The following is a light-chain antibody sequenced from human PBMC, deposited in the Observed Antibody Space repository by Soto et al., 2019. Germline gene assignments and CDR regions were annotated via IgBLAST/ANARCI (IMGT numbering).Light chain of an antibody. CDR3: SSYRSSIIPVV. J-gene: IGLJ2*01. Sequence: QSALTQPASVSGSPGQSITISCTGTSSDIGYYDYVSWYQHHSGKAPKLMIYGVSNRPSGVSGRFFGSKSGNTASLTISGLQPEDEADYYCSSYRSSIIPVVFGGGTKLTVL. CDR2: GVS. CDR1: SSDIGYYDY. V-gene: IGLV2-14*01.